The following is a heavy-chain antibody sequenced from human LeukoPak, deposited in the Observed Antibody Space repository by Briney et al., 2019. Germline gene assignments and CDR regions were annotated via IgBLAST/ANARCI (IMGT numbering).Heavy chain of an antibody. Sequence: SETLSLTCAVYGGSFSGYYWRWIRQPPGKGLEWIGEINHSGSTNYNPSLKSRVTMSVDTSKNQFSLKLSSVTAADTAVYYCSRGPWVRGSGSYYPRSFDYWGQGTLVTVSS. CDR2: INHSGST. J-gene: IGHJ4*02. V-gene: IGHV4-34*01. CDR1: GGSFSGYY. D-gene: IGHD3-10*01. CDR3: SRGPWVRGSGSYYPRSFDY.